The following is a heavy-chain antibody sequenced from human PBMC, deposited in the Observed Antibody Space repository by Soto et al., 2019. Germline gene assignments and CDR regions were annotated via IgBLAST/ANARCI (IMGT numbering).Heavy chain of an antibody. Sequence: QVLLQESGPGLVQPSGTLSLSCAVSGGPISSGYFWGWVRQPPGKGLEWLGDISHSGTVNYNPSLKSRVTISMGKSKSQFSLKLNSVTAADTAVYYCARSFGWYAIDYWGQGILVIVSS. CDR3: ARSFGWYAIDY. D-gene: IGHD6-19*01. CDR1: GGPISSGYF. CDR2: ISHSGTV. J-gene: IGHJ4*02. V-gene: IGHV4-4*02.